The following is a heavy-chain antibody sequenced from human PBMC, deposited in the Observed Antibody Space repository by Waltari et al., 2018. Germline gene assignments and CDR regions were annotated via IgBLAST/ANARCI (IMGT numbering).Heavy chain of an antibody. V-gene: IGHV4-59*08. J-gene: IGHJ4*02. CDR2: IYYSGST. D-gene: IGHD3-3*01. Sequence: QVQLQESGPGLVKPSETLSLTCTVSGGPIINHYWSWIRTSPGKGLEWIGSIYYSGSTNYNPSLKSRVTLSVDTSKNHFSLKLSSVTAADTALYYCARQGHYDFWTGYYLFDYWGQGTLVTVSS. CDR3: ARQGHYDFWTGYYLFDY. CDR1: GGPIINHY.